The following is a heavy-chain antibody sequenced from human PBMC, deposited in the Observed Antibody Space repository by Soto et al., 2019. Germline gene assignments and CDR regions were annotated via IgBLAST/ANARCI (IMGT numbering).Heavy chain of an antibody. J-gene: IGHJ6*01. CDR2: ISYDGSDK. CDR3: ARRAWDAYGAADV. Sequence: VQLVESGGGEVQPGRSLRLSCAASGFTYTDFALHWVRQAPGKGLEWVAIISYDGSDKYYADSVKGRFALSGNNTRDKLHVELEGSGGGVIAVYCCARRAWDAYGAADVWDDGNRVTVAS. CDR1: GFTYTDFA. D-gene: IGHD3-16*01. V-gene: IGHV3-30*09.